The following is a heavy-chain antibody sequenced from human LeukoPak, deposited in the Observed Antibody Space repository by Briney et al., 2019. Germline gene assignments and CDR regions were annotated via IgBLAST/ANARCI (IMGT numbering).Heavy chain of an antibody. CDR2: ISGSGGST. V-gene: IGHV3-23*01. CDR3: AKTSTDWLSDYFDY. CDR1: GFTFSSYA. D-gene: IGHD3-9*01. Sequence: GGSLRLSCAASGFTFSSYAMSWVRQAPGKGLGWVSGISGSGGSTYYADSVKGRFTISRDNSKNTLYLQMNSLRAEDTAVYYCAKTSTDWLSDYFDYWGQGTLVTVSS. J-gene: IGHJ4*02.